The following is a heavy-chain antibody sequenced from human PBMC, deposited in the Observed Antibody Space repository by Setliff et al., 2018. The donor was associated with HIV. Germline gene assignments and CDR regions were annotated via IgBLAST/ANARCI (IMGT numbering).Heavy chain of an antibody. J-gene: IGHJ4*02. CDR2: THPSGGSP. D-gene: IGHD3-10*01. V-gene: IGHV1-46*01. CDR1: GYSFTRYY. CDR3: TRVHCDGTGGDY. Sequence: GASVKVSCKASGYSFTRYYMHWVRQAPGQGLEWMGITHPSGGSPNYAQKFQGRLTLTTDTSTSTVYLELRSLTSDDTAVYYCTRVHCDGTGGDYWGQGTLVTVSS.